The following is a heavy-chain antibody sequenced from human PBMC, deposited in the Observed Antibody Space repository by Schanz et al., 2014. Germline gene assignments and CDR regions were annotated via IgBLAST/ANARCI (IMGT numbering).Heavy chain of an antibody. Sequence: EVQLVESGGGLIQPGGSLRLSCVASGFTVSSNYMSWVRQAPGKGLEWVSVIYSDGRTYYGDSVKGRFTISRDNSKNTLYIQMNSLRDEDTAMYYCAKRCSSTSCSHGAFDIWGQGTMVTVSS. CDR1: GFTVSSNY. CDR3: AKRCSSTSCSHGAFDI. CDR2: IYSDGRT. J-gene: IGHJ3*02. D-gene: IGHD2-2*01. V-gene: IGHV3-53*01.